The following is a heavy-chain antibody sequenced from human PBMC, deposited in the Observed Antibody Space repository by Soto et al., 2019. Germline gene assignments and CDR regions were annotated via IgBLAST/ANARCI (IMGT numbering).Heavy chain of an antibody. CDR2: ISGSGGST. Sequence: GGSLRLSCAASGFTFSSYAMSWVRQAPGKGLEWVSAISGSGGSTYYADSLKGRFTISRDNYKNTLYLQMNSLRAEDTAVYYCAKETLYDYDDSSGPDAWVQGTMVTVSS. J-gene: IGHJ5*02. D-gene: IGHD3-22*01. CDR1: GFTFSSYA. CDR3: AKETLYDYDDSSGPDA. V-gene: IGHV3-23*01.